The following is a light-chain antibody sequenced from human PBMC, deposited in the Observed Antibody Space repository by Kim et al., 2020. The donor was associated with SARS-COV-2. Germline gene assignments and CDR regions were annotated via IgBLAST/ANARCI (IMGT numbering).Light chain of an antibody. Sequence: SVTPKEKVTITCRASQSIGSKLQWYQQKPGQSPKLLITFASQSFSGVPSRFSGSGTGTHFTLTINSLEAEDAAVYYCHQTANLPLTFGGGPRWISN. CDR2: FAS. CDR3: HQTANLPLT. CDR1: QSIGSK. V-gene: IGKV6-21*01. J-gene: IGKJ4*01.